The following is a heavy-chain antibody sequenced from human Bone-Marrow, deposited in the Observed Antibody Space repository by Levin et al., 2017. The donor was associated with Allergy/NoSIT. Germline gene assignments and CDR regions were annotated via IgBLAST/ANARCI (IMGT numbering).Heavy chain of an antibody. CDR2: IDQNGDET. V-gene: IGHV3-74*01. CDR1: GFSFSRYW. J-gene: IGHJ4*02. Sequence: RGESLKISCAASGFSFSRYWMHWVRQAPGEGPVWVSRIDQNGDETSYADSVEGRFTTSRDNAKNTLYLQMNSLRVEDTALYYCVISAAALESWGQGTQVTVSS. CDR3: VISAAALES. D-gene: IGHD2-2*01.